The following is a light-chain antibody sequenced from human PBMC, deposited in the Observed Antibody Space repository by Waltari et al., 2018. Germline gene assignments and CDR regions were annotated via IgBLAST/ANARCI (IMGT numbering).Light chain of an antibody. CDR2: EDN. CDR1: SGSIASNY. Sequence: NFMLTQPHSVSESPGKTVTISCTRSSGSIASNYVQWYQQRPGGSPTTVIYEDNQRPPGVPDRLSGSIDSSSNSASLTISGLKTEDEADYYCQSYDSSNSWVFGGGTKLTVL. CDR3: QSYDSSNSWV. V-gene: IGLV6-57*01. J-gene: IGLJ3*02.